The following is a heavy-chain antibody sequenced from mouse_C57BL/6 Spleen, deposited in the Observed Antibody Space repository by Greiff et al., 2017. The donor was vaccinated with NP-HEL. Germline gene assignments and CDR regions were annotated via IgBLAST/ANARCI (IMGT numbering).Heavy chain of an antibody. D-gene: IGHD2-4*01. Sequence: EVNLVESGGGLVQSGRSLRLSCATSGFTFSDFYMEWVRQAPGKGLEWIAASRNKANDYTTEYSASVKGRFIVSRDTSQSILYLQMNALRAEDTAIYYCASDRPYDYDGAMDYWGQGTSVTVSS. V-gene: IGHV7-1*01. J-gene: IGHJ4*01. CDR2: SRNKANDYTT. CDR3: ASDRPYDYDGAMDY. CDR1: GFTFSDFY.